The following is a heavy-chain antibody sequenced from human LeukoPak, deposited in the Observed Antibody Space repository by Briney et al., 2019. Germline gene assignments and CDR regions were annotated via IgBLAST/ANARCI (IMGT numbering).Heavy chain of an antibody. CDR2: IKSKTDGGTT. Sequence: GGSLRLSCAASGFTFSNAWMSWVRQAPGKGLEWVGRIKSKTDGGTTDYAAPVKGRFTISRDDSKNTLYLQMNSLKTEDTAVYYCTTDDAYYDFPDAFDIWGQGTMVTVSS. CDR3: TTDDAYYDFPDAFDI. CDR1: GFTFSNAW. J-gene: IGHJ3*02. V-gene: IGHV3-15*01. D-gene: IGHD3-3*01.